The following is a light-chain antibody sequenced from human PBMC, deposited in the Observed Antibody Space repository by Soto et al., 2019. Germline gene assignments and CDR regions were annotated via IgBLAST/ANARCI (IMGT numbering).Light chain of an antibody. CDR2: EVS. CDR1: SSDVGGYNY. J-gene: IGLJ2*01. Sequence: QSALTQLPSAAGSPGQSVTISCTGTSSDVGGYNYVSWYQQHPGKAPKLMIYEVSKRPSGVPDRFSGSKSGNTASLTVSGLQAEDEADYYCSSYAGSNRVVFGGGTKLTVL. V-gene: IGLV2-8*01. CDR3: SSYAGSNRVV.